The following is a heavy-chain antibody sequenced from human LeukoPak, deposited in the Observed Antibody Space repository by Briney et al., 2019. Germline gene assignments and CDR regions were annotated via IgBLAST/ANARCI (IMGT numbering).Heavy chain of an antibody. CDR2: ISYDGSNK. CDR3: AKGTPRSHRIQLWTYFDY. V-gene: IGHV3-30*04. J-gene: IGHJ4*02. Sequence: GGSLRLSCAASGFTFSSYEMNWVRQAPGKGLEWVAVISYDGSNKYYADSVKGRFTISRDNSKNTLYLQMNSLRAEDTAVYYCAKGTPRSHRIQLWTYFDYWGQGTLVTVSS. D-gene: IGHD5-18*01. CDR1: GFTFSSYE.